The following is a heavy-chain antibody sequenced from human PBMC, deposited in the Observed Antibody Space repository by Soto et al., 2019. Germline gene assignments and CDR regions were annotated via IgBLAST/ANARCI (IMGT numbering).Heavy chain of an antibody. V-gene: IGHV3-23*01. J-gene: IGHJ3*02. CDR2: LYGNGGGI. CDR3: AKAPYMITFGWDI. CDR1: GFTFSTYA. Sequence: PGGSLRLSCAASGFTFSTYAMSWVRQAPGKGLEWVSGLYGNGGGITYADSVKGRFTISRDNSNNMLYLQMHSLRAEDTAVYYCAKAPYMITFGWDIWGQGTMVTVSS. D-gene: IGHD3-16*01.